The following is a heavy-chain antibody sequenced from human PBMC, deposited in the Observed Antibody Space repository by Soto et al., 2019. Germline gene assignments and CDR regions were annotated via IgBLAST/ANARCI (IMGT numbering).Heavy chain of an antibody. J-gene: IGHJ5*02. CDR2: ISGSGGST. CDR1: GFTFISYA. Sequence: GGSLRLSCAASGFTFISYAMSWVRQAPGKGLEWVSAISGSGGSTYYADSVKGRFTISRDNSKNTLYLQMNSLRAEDTAVYYCAKDYAPNYYDSSGYYGWFDPWGQGTLVTVSS. D-gene: IGHD3-22*01. V-gene: IGHV3-23*01. CDR3: AKDYAPNYYDSSGYYGWFDP.